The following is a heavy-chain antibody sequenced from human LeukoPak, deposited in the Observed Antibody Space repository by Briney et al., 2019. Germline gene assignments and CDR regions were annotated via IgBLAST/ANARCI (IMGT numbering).Heavy chain of an antibody. CDR3: ARSRMVRGVILSGFDY. V-gene: IGHV4-59*01. CDR1: GGSISSYY. Sequence: SETLSLTCTGSGGSISSYYWSWIRQPPGKGLEWIGYIYYSGSTNYNPSLKSRVTISVDTSKNQFSLKLSSVTAADTAVYYCARSRMVRGVILSGFDYWGQGTLVTVSS. CDR2: IYYSGST. J-gene: IGHJ4*02. D-gene: IGHD3-10*01.